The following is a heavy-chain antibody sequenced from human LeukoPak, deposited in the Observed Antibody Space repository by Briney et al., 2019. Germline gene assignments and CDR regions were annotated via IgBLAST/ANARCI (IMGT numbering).Heavy chain of an antibody. D-gene: IGHD2-2*01. CDR2: IIPIFGTA. J-gene: IGHJ4*02. CDR1: GGTFSSYA. Sequence: GSSVKVSCKASGGTFSSYAISWVRQAPGQGLEWMGGIIPIFGTANYAQKFQGRVTITADKSTSTAYMELSSLRSEDTAVYYCAREPAAENYFDYWSQGTLVTVSS. V-gene: IGHV1-69*06. CDR3: AREPAAENYFDY.